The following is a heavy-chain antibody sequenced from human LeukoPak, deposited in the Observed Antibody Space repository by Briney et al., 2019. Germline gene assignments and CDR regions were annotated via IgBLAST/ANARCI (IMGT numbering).Heavy chain of an antibody. Sequence: SETLSLTCAVYGGSFSGYYWSWIRQPPGKGREWIGEINHSGSTNYNPSLKSRVTISVDTSKIPFSLKLSSVTPADTAVYYCARDRYYDSSGERVNCFDPWGQGTLVTVSS. D-gene: IGHD3-22*01. CDR2: INHSGST. CDR1: GGSFSGYY. V-gene: IGHV4-34*01. CDR3: ARDRYYDSSGERVNCFDP. J-gene: IGHJ5*02.